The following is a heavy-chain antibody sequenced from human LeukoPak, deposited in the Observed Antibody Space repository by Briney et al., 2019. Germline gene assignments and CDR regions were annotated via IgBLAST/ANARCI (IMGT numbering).Heavy chain of an antibody. CDR3: ATEWATSASDY. J-gene: IGHJ4*02. CDR2: VDPEDGET. CDR1: GYTFTDYY. Sequence: ASVKVSCKVSGYTFTDYYMHWVQQAPGKGLEWLGLVDPEDGETIYAEKFQGRVTITADTSTDTAYMELSSLGSEDTAVYYCATEWATSASDYWGQGTLVTVPS. V-gene: IGHV1-69-2*01. D-gene: IGHD2-2*01.